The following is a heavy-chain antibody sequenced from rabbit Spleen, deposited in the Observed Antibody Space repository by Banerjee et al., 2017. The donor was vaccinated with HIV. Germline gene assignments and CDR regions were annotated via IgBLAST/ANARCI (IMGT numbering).Heavy chain of an antibody. J-gene: IGHJ4*01. CDR3: ARVSETSGWGEDL. D-gene: IGHD4-1*01. V-gene: IGHV1S45*01. Sequence: QEQLEESGGGLVKPEGSLTLTCKASGFPFSNKAVMCWVRQAPGKGLEWIACIKTSSSGSTYYASWAKGRFPISKTSSTTVTLQMTSLAAADTATYFCARVSETSGWGEDLWGQGTLVTVS. CDR1: GFPFSNKAV. CDR2: IKTSSSGST.